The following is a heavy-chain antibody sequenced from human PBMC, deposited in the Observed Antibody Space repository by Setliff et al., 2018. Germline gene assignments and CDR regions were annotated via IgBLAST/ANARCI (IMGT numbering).Heavy chain of an antibody. J-gene: IGHJ4*02. CDR2: IYYSGST. Sequence: PSETLSLTCTVSGGSISSSSYYWGWIRQPPGKGLEWIGSIYYSGSTYYNPSLKSRVTISVDTSKNQFSLKLSSVTAADTAVYYCARLRGAFDYWGQGMLVTVSS. CDR1: GGSISSSSYY. CDR3: ARLRGAFDY. D-gene: IGHD3-16*01. V-gene: IGHV4-39*01.